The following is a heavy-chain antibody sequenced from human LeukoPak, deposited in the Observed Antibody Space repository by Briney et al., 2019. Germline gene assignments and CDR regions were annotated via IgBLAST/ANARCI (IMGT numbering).Heavy chain of an antibody. CDR1: GGTFSSYA. Sequence: ASVKVSCKASGGTFSSYAISWVRQAPGQGLEWMGGIIPIFGTANYAQKFQGRVTITADESTSTAYMELSSLRSEDTAVYYCARDRGDSSSWYYFDYGGQGTLVTVPS. J-gene: IGHJ4*02. CDR2: IIPIFGTA. CDR3: ARDRGDSSSWYYFDY. V-gene: IGHV1-69*13. D-gene: IGHD6-13*01.